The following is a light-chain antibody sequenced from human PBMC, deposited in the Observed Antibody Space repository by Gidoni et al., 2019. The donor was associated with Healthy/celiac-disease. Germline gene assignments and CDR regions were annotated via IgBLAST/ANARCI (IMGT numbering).Light chain of an antibody. CDR1: QSVSSSY. V-gene: IGKV3-20*01. J-gene: IGKJ1*01. CDR2: GAS. CDR3: QQYGSSPRT. Sequence: EIVLTQSPGTLSLSPGERATLSCRASQSVSSSYLAWYQQKPGQAPRLLIYGASSRATVIPDRFSGSGSGTDFTLTISRLAPEDFAVYYCQQYGSSPRTFGQGTKVEIK.